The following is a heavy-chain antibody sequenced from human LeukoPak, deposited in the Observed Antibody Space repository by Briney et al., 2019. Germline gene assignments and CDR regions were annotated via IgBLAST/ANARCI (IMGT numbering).Heavy chain of an antibody. Sequence: GESLKISCKGSGYSFTSYWIGWVRQMPGKGLEWMGIIYPGDSETRYNPSFQGQVTISADKSISTAYLQWSSLKASDTAMYYCARHRGLGIMVRGGGMEVDYWGQGTLVTVSS. J-gene: IGHJ4*02. CDR1: GYSFTSYW. CDR3: ARHRGLGIMVRGGGMEVDY. CDR2: IYPGDSET. D-gene: IGHD3-10*01. V-gene: IGHV5-51*01.